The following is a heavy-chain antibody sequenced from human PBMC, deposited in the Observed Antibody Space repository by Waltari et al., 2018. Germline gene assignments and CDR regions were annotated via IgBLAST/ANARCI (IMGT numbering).Heavy chain of an antibody. CDR1: GYSFTSYW. J-gene: IGHJ4*02. V-gene: IGHV5-51*01. D-gene: IGHD3-10*01. CDR2: IYPGDSDT. Sequence: EVQLVQSGAEVKQPGESLKISCKGSGYSFTSYWIGWVRRLPGKGLEWMGIIYPGDSDTRYSPSFQGRVTISADKSISTAYLQWSSLKASDTAMYYCACGITMVQAPGYFDYWGQGTLVTVSS. CDR3: ACGITMVQAPGYFDY.